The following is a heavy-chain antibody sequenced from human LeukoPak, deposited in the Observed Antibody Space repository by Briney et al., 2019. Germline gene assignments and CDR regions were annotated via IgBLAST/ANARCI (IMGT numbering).Heavy chain of an antibody. V-gene: IGHV1-2*02. Sequence: ASVKVSCKASGYIFTGYYMHWVRQVPGQGLEWMGWINPNSGDTNYAQKLQGRVTMTTDTSTSTAYMELRSLRSDDTAVYYCAREGVGATPTFDYWGQGTLVTVSS. D-gene: IGHD1-26*01. CDR1: GYIFTGYY. CDR2: INPNSGDT. CDR3: AREGVGATPTFDY. J-gene: IGHJ4*02.